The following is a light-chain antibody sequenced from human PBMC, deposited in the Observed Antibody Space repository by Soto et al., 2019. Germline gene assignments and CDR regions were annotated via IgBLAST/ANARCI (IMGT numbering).Light chain of an antibody. V-gene: IGKV3-15*01. CDR2: GVS. CDR3: KQYTNSPRT. J-gene: IGKJ5*01. CDR1: HSVSSSY. Sequence: SMSAGALSLSPGERATLSCRASHSVSSSYLAWYQQKPGQSPRLLLYGVSTRAPGIPARFSGSGSATEFTLTISSLQAEDFAVYYCKQYTNSPRTFGQGTLLEI.